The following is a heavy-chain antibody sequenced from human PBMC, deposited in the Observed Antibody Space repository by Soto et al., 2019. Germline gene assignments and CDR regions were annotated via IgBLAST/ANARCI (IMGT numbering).Heavy chain of an antibody. Sequence: ASVKVSCKASGYTFTSYAMHWVRQAPGQRLEWMGWINASNGNTKYSQKFQGRVTITRDTSASTAYMELSSLRSEDTAVYYCARVKNCSGGSCYSGWFDPWGQGTLVTVSS. CDR2: INASNGNT. CDR3: ARVKNCSGGSCYSGWFDP. CDR1: GYTFTSYA. D-gene: IGHD2-15*01. J-gene: IGHJ5*02. V-gene: IGHV1-3*01.